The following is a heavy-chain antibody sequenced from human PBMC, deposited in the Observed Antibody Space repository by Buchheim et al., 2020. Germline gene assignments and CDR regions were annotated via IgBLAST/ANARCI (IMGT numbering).Heavy chain of an antibody. CDR1: GFTFSSYW. J-gene: IGHJ6*02. CDR3: ARGGGDIVVVPAVSYYYYGMDV. Sequence: EAQLVESGGGLVQLGGFLRLSCAASGFTFSSYWMHWVRQAPGKGLVWVSRINSDGSSTSYADSVKGRFTISRVNAKNTLYLQMNSLRTEDTAVYYCARGGGDIVVVPAVSYYYYGMDVWGQGTT. V-gene: IGHV3-74*01. CDR2: INSDGSST. D-gene: IGHD2-2*01.